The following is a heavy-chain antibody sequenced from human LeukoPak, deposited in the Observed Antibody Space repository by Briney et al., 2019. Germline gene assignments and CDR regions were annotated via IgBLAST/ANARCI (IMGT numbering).Heavy chain of an antibody. CDR1: GYTFPSYA. V-gene: IGHV1-3*03. Sequence: GAAVQVTCQATGYTFPSYAMHWVRQAPGQRLEWMGWINAGNGNTKYSQEFQGRVTITRDRSASTAYMELSRLRSEDMAVYYCARANAYYDILNGYSTNYYFDYWGQGTLVTVSS. J-gene: IGHJ4*02. D-gene: IGHD3-9*01. CDR2: INAGNGNT. CDR3: ARANAYYDILNGYSTNYYFDY.